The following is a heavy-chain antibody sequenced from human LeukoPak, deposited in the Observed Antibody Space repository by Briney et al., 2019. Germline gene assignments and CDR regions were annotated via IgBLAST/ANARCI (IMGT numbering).Heavy chain of an antibody. CDR2: INPNNGDT. V-gene: IGHV1-2*02. CDR1: GYTFTGNF. CDR3: ARTRGTHISMAYLDS. J-gene: IGHJ4*02. D-gene: IGHD2/OR15-2a*01. Sequence: ASVKISCKTSGYTFTGNFMHWVRQAPGQGPEWMGWINPNNGDTNYAQKFQGRVTMTRVTSITTAYMELSSLRSDNTAVYYCARTRGTHISMAYLDSWGQGTLVTVSS.